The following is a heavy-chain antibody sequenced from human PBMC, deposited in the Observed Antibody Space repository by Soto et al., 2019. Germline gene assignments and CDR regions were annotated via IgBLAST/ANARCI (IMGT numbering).Heavy chain of an antibody. V-gene: IGHV3-30-3*01. CDR2: ISYDGSNK. D-gene: IGHD4-17*01. J-gene: IGHJ4*02. Sequence: QVQLVESGGGVVQPGRSLRLSCAASGSTFSSYAMHWVRQAPGKGLEWVAVISYDGSNKYYADSVKGRFTISRDNSKNTLYLQMNSLRAEDTAVYYCARDPDYGGILFDYWGQGTLVTVSS. CDR3: ARDPDYGGILFDY. CDR1: GSTFSSYA.